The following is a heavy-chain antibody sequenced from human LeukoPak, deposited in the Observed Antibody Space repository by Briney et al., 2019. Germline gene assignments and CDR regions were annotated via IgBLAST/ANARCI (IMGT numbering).Heavy chain of an antibody. CDR3: ARDRYYGSGSLFFDY. CDR1: GFTFSSYW. CDR2: IKQDGSEK. V-gene: IGHV3-7*04. J-gene: IGHJ4*02. Sequence: GGSLRLSCAASGFTFSSYWMSWVRRAPGKGLEYVANIKQDGSEKYHVYSVKGRFTISRDNAKNSLYLQMNSLRAEDTAVYYCARDRYYGSGSLFFDYWGQGTLVTVSS. D-gene: IGHD3-10*01.